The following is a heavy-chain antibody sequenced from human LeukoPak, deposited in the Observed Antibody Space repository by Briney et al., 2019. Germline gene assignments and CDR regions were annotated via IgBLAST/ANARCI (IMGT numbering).Heavy chain of an antibody. CDR3: ARLRGGYNWFDP. V-gene: IGHV1-69*13. D-gene: IGHD3-10*01. CDR1: GGTFSSYA. J-gene: IGHJ5*02. CDR2: IIPIFGTA. Sequence: ASVKVSCKASGGTFSSYAISWVRQAPGQGLEWMGGIIPIFGTANYAQKFQGRVTITADESTSTAYMELSSLRSEDTAVYYCARLRGGYNWFDPWGQGTLVTVSS.